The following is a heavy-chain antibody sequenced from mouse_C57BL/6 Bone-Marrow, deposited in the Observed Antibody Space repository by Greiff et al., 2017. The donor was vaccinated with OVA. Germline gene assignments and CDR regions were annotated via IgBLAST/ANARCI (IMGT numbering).Heavy chain of an antibody. CDR2: ISDGGSYT. V-gene: IGHV5-4*01. J-gene: IGHJ3*01. Sequence: EVKLMESGGGLVKPGGSLKLSCAASGFTFSSYAMSWVRQTPEKRLEWVATISDGGSYTYYPANVKGRFTISRENAKKNMYLKMSHLKAEDTAMYYWAREWGFAYWGQGTLGTVAA. CDR3: AREWGFAY. CDR1: GFTFSSYA.